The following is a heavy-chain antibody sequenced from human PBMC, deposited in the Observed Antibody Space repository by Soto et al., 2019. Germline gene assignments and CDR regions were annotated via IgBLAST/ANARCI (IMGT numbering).Heavy chain of an antibody. J-gene: IGHJ6*02. CDR1: GFTFSSYS. D-gene: IGHD6-19*01. CDR3: ATYSSGWHYTTADYYYYYGMDV. V-gene: IGHV3-48*02. CDR2: ICSSSSTI. Sequence: GGSLRLSCAASGFTFSSYSMNWVRQAPGKGLERVSYICSSSSTIYYADSVKGRFTISRDNAKNSLYLQMNSLRDEDTAVYYCATYSSGWHYTTADYYYYYGMDVWGQGTTVTVSS.